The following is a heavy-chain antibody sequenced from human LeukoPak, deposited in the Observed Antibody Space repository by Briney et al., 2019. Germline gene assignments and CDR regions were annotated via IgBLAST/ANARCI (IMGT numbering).Heavy chain of an antibody. V-gene: IGHV4-4*02. J-gene: IGHJ4*02. CDR3: ARASHDYGDYSHFDY. CDR1: GGSISSRNW. CDR2: IYHSGST. D-gene: IGHD4-17*01. Sequence: SETLSLTCAVSGGSISSRNWWSWIRQPPGKGLEWIGEIYHSGSTNYNPSLKTRVTISVDKSKNQFSLKLSSVTAADTAVYYCARASHDYGDYSHFDYWGQGTLVTVSS.